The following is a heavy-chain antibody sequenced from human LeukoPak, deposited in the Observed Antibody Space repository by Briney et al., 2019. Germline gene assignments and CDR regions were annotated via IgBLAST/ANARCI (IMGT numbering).Heavy chain of an antibody. CDR3: ARDLEFRHGFFDY. CDR2: INPNSGGT. V-gene: IGHV1-2*02. CDR1: GYTFTSYG. J-gene: IGHJ4*02. Sequence: GASVKVSCKASGYTFTSYGISWVRQAPGQGLGWMGWINPNSGGTNYAQKFQGRVTMTRDTSISTAYMELSRLRSDDTAVYYCARDLEFRHGFFDYWGQGTLVTVSS. D-gene: IGHD3-3*01.